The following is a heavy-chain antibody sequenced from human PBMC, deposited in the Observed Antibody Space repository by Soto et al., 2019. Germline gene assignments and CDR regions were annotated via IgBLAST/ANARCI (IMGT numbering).Heavy chain of an antibody. CDR2: INHSGST. Sequence: SETLSLTCAVYGGSFSGYYWSWIRQPPGKGLEWIGEINHSGSTNYNPSLKSRVTISVDTSKNQFSLKLSSVTAADTAVYYCASSGVDTAMASDYWGQGTLVTVSS. CDR1: GGSFSGYY. J-gene: IGHJ4*02. CDR3: ASSGVDTAMASDY. D-gene: IGHD5-18*01. V-gene: IGHV4-34*01.